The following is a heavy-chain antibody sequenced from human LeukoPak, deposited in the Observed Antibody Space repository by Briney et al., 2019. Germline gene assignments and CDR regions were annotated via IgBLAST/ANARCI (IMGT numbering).Heavy chain of an antibody. CDR1: GFTFSSYG. J-gene: IGHJ4*02. Sequence: AGGSLRLSCAASGFTFSSYGMHWVRQAPGKGLEWVAFIRYDGSNKYYADSVKGRFTLSRDNSKNTLYLQMNSLRAEDTAVYYCAKAIFGVVTQSFDYWGQGTLVTVSS. CDR2: IRYDGSNK. V-gene: IGHV3-30*02. CDR3: AKAIFGVVTQSFDY. D-gene: IGHD3-3*01.